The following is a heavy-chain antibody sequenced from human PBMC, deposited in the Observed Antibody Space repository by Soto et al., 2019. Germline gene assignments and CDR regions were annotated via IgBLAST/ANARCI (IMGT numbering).Heavy chain of an antibody. J-gene: IGHJ4*02. CDR3: ARVVVAATEHYDSSGALDY. D-gene: IGHD3-22*01. Sequence: SETLSLTCTVSGGSISSYYWSWIRQPPGKGLEWIGYIYYSGSTNYNPSLKSRVTISVDTSKNQFSLKLSSVTAADTAVYYCARVVVAATEHYDSSGALDYWGQGTLVTVSS. CDR2: IYYSGST. CDR1: GGSISSYY. V-gene: IGHV4-59*01.